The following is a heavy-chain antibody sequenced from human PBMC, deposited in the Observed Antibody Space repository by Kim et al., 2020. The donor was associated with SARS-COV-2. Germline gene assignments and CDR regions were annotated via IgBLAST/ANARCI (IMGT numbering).Heavy chain of an antibody. Sequence: ASVKVSCKASKYTFSNYDINWVRQATGQGLEWMGWMNPNSGHTGYAQRFQDRVTMTRNTSITTAYMELSSLRSEDTAVYYCARARGGYCSGGRCYFFHYGMDVWGQGTTVTVSS. D-gene: IGHD2-15*01. CDR1: KYTFSNYD. CDR3: ARARGGYCSGGRCYFFHYGMDV. V-gene: IGHV1-8*01. CDR2: MNPNSGHT. J-gene: IGHJ6*02.